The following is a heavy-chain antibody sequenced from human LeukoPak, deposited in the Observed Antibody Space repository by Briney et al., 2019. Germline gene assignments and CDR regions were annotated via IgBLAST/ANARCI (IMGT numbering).Heavy chain of an antibody. V-gene: IGHV3-30-3*01. CDR2: ISYDGSNK. CDR3: ARHWSGYDAFDY. D-gene: IGHD3-3*01. J-gene: IGHJ4*02. CDR1: GFTFSSYA. Sequence: GRSLRLSCAASGFTFSSYAMHWVRQAPGKGLEWVAVISYDGSNKYYADSVKGRFTISRDNSKNTLYLQMNSLRAEDTAVYYCARHWSGYDAFDYWGQGTLVTVSS.